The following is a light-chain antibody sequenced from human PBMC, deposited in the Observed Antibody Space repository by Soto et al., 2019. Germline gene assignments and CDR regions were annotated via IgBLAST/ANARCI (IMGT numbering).Light chain of an antibody. V-gene: IGKV1-5*03. J-gene: IGKJ1*01. Sequence: DIQMTQSPSTLSGSVGDRVTITCRARQTIRSWLAWYQQKPGKAPKLLIYKAYTLKSGVPSKFSGSGSGTAFTLTISSLQPAYIATYCFQTYNRYSEAFGHGTKLELK. CDR3: QTYNRYSEA. CDR2: KAY. CDR1: QTIRSW.